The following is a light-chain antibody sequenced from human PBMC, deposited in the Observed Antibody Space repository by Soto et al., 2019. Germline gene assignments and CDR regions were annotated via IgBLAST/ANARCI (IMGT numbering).Light chain of an antibody. Sequence: ETVLTQSPGTLSLSPGARATLSCRASQSVSSAFFGWYQQRPGLAPRLLIYGAYSRATGIPDRFSGSGSWTDFPLTISRLEPEDFAVYYCHQYGNSPYTFGQGTKLEIK. CDR3: HQYGNSPYT. V-gene: IGKV3-20*01. CDR2: GAY. J-gene: IGKJ2*01. CDR1: QSVSSAF.